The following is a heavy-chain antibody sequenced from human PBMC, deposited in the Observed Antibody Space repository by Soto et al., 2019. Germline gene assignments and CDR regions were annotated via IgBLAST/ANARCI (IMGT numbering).Heavy chain of an antibody. CDR3: ARVIAVAGNNDY. CDR1: GGSVSSGGYY. D-gene: IGHD6-19*01. J-gene: IGHJ4*02. CDR2: IYYSGST. V-gene: IGHV4-61*08. Sequence: SETLSLTCTVSGGSVSSGGYYWSWIRQPPGKGLEWIGYIYYSGSTNYNPSLKSRVTISVDTSKNQFSLKLSSVTAADTAVYYCARVIAVAGNNDYWGQGNLVTVPS.